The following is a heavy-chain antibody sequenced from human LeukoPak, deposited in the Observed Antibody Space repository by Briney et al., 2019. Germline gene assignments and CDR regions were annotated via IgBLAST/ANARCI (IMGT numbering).Heavy chain of an antibody. J-gene: IGHJ4*02. CDR2: VSAYNGKT. D-gene: IGHD1-26*01. Sequence: ASVKVSCKASGYTFTSSYINWVRQAPGQGLEWMGWVSAYNGKTSYVQNFQGRVTMTTDSSTNTAYMDLTSLTSDDTAMYYCARGGTYYPRIDYWGQGTLVTVSS. V-gene: IGHV1-18*01. CDR3: ARGGTYYPRIDY. CDR1: GYTFTSSY.